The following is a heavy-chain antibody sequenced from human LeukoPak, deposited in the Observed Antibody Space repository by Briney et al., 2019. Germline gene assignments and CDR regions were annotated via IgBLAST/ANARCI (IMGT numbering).Heavy chain of an antibody. CDR1: GFTFSSNA. V-gene: IGHV3-30-3*01. CDR2: ITYDGSNK. CDR3: ARGLLGAPTSYFDY. Sequence: GGSLRLSCAASGFTFSSNAMHWVRQAPGKGLEWVAVITYDGSNKYYADSVKGRFTISRDNSRNTLYLQMNSLRAEDTAVYYCARGLLGAPTSYFDYWGQGTLVTVSS. D-gene: IGHD1-26*01. J-gene: IGHJ4*02.